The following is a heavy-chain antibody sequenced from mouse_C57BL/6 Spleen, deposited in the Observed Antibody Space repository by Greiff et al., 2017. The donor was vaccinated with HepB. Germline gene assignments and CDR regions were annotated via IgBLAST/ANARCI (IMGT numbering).Heavy chain of an antibody. V-gene: IGHV1-53*01. J-gene: IGHJ4*01. Sequence: QVHVKQPGTELVKPGASVKLSCKASGYTFTSYWMHWVKQRPGQGLEWIGNINPSNGGTNYNEKFKSKATLTVDKSSSTAYMQLSSLTSEDSAVYYCARTYYSNYDAMDYWGQGTSVTVSS. CDR1: GYTFTSYW. CDR2: INPSNGGT. D-gene: IGHD2-5*01. CDR3: ARTYYSNYDAMDY.